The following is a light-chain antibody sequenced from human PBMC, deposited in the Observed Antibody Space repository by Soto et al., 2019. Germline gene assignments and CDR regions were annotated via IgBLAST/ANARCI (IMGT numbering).Light chain of an antibody. V-gene: IGKV4-1*01. CDR3: QQYYSTPYT. J-gene: IGKJ2*01. CDR2: WAS. Sequence: DIVMTQSPDSLAVSLGERATINCKSSQNVLYTSNNENYLAWYQQKPGQPPRLLIYWASTRESGVPDRFSGSGSGTDFTLTISSLQAEDVAVYYGQQYYSTPYTFGQGTTLEIK. CDR1: QNVLYTSNNENY.